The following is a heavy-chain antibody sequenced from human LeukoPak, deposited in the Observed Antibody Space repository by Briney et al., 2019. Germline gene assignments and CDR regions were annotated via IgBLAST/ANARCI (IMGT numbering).Heavy chain of an antibody. V-gene: IGHV3-23*01. D-gene: IGHD1-26*01. CDR3: AGDGVGANPGDAFDI. J-gene: IGHJ3*02. CDR2: ISGTVGST. CDR1: GFTFSSYA. Sequence: GGSLRLSCAASGFTFSSYAMSWVRQAPGKGLEWVSTISGTVGSTYSADSVKGRFTISRDNSKNTVYLQMNSLRAEDTAVYYCAGDGVGANPGDAFDIWGQGTMVTVSS.